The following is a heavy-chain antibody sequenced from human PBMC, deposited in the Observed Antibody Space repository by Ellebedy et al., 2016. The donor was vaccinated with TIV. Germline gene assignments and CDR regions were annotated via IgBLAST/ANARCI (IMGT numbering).Heavy chain of an antibody. D-gene: IGHD3-10*01. CDR2: INPSGGST. CDR1: GYTFTSYY. Sequence: AASVKVSCKASGYTFTSYYMHWVRQAPGLGLEWMGRINPSGGSTSYAQTFQGRITMTRDTSTSTLYMALSSLRSEDTAVYYCARSTVRGKYYFDYWGQGTLVTVSS. V-gene: IGHV1-46*01. J-gene: IGHJ4*02. CDR3: ARSTVRGKYYFDY.